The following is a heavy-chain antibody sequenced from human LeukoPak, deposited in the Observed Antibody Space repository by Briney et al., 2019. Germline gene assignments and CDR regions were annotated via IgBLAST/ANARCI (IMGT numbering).Heavy chain of an antibody. Sequence: GASVKVSCKASGGTFSSYAISWVRQAPGQGLEWMGGIIPIFGTANYAQKFQGRVTITADKSTSTAYMELSSLRSEDTAVYYCARVENRDLGYYYMDVWGKGTTVTVSS. V-gene: IGHV1-69*06. D-gene: IGHD3-10*01. CDR2: IIPIFGTA. CDR1: GGTFSSYA. CDR3: ARVENRDLGYYYMDV. J-gene: IGHJ6*03.